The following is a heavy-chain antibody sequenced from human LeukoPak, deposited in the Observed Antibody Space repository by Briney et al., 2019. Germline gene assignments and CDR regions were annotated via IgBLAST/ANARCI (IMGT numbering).Heavy chain of an antibody. V-gene: IGHV3-48*01. CDR3: VRVKGTYFDF. CDR2: ISASGSNI. Sequence: GGSLRLSCAASGFSFSSYSMNWVRQAPGKGLEWVSYISASGSNIYYLDSVKGRFTVSRDNAMNSLFLQMDRPRAEDTAVYYCVRVKGTYFDFWGQGTLVTVSS. J-gene: IGHJ4*02. D-gene: IGHD1-1*01. CDR1: GFSFSSYS.